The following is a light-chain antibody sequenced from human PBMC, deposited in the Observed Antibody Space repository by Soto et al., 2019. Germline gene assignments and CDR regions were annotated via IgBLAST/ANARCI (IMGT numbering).Light chain of an antibody. J-gene: IGKJ5*01. Sequence: EIVLTQSTSTLSLSAGERATLSCGASQSVSRYLVWYQQKPGQAPRLLIYDASNRATGIPARFSGSGSGTDFTLTISSLEPEDFAVYYCQQRSNWPLITFGQGTRLEIK. V-gene: IGKV3-11*01. CDR3: QQRSNWPLIT. CDR2: DAS. CDR1: QSVSRY.